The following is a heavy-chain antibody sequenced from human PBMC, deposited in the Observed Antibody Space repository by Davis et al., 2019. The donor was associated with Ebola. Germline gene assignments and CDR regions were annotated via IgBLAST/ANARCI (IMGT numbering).Heavy chain of an antibody. D-gene: IGHD2-8*02. Sequence: GESLKISCKDSGNSFTSHWIGWVRQMPGKGLEWMGLIYTGDSDTSYSPSFRGQVTISADKSIKTAFLQWSSLKASDTAMYYCASLRRTITGMDDSFDIWGQGTMVTVSS. CDR2: IYTGDSDT. CDR1: GNSFTSHW. CDR3: ASLRRTITGMDDSFDI. V-gene: IGHV5-51*01. J-gene: IGHJ3*02.